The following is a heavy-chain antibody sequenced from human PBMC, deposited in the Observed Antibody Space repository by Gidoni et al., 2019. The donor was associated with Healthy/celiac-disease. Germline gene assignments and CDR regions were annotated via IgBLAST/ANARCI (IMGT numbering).Heavy chain of an antibody. CDR2: INHSGST. J-gene: IGHJ6*02. CDR1: GGSFSGYY. D-gene: IGHD3-3*01. Sequence: QVQLQQWGAGLLKPSETLSLTCAVYGGSFSGYYWSWIRQPPGKGLEWIGEINHSGSTNYNPSLKSRVTISVDTSKNQFSLKLSSVTAADTAVYYCARGTIFGVATIYYYYYYGMDVWGQGTTVTVSS. V-gene: IGHV4-34*01. CDR3: ARGTIFGVATIYYYYYYGMDV.